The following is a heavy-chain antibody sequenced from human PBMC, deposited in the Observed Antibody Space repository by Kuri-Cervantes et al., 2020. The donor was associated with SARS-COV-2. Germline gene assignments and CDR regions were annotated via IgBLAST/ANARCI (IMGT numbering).Heavy chain of an antibody. V-gene: IGHV3-23*01. CDR3: AKGWNSLDP. Sequence: GEALKISCAASGFTFSSNAMTWVRQAPGKGLEWVSGISGSGRSTYYADSVKGRFTISRENSKNTLHLQMNSLRAEDTAVYYCAKGWNSLDPWGQGTLVTVSS. D-gene: IGHD1-1*01. CDR1: GFTFSSNA. J-gene: IGHJ5*02. CDR2: ISGSGRST.